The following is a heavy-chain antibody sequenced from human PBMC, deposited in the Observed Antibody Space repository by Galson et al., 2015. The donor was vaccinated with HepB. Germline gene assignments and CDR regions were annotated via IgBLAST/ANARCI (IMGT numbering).Heavy chain of an antibody. J-gene: IGHJ6*02. D-gene: IGHD2-2*01. V-gene: IGHV3-53*01. CDR1: GFTVSSNS. CDR2: IYGGGST. CDR3: ARHPGRVPAGPKKSITKRGYGMDV. Sequence: SLRLSCAASGFTVSSNSMSWVRQAPGKGLEWVSVIYGGGSTFYADSVKGRFTISRDNSKDTLYLQMNSLRAEDAAVYYCARHPGRVPAGPKKSITKRGYGMDVWGQGTTVTVSS.